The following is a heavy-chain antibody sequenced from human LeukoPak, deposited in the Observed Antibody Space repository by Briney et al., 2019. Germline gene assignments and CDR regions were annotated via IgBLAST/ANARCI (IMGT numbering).Heavy chain of an antibody. J-gene: IGHJ5*02. CDR3: ARALMVRGVTNWFDP. CDR1: GYNFTNYW. D-gene: IGHD3-10*01. V-gene: IGHV5-51*01. Sequence: GESLKISCQGSGYNFTNYWIGWVRQMPGKGLECMGIIYPGDSDTRHSPSFQGQVTISADKSISTAYLQWSSLKASDTAMYYCARALMVRGVTNWFDPWGQGTLVTVSS. CDR2: IYPGDSDT.